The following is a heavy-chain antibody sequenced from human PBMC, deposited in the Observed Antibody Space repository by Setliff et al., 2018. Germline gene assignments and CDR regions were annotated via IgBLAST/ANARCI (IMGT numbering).Heavy chain of an antibody. CDR3: ASAPLLYSDSSGLSGTFDL. CDR1: GGSISSGDYY. V-gene: IGHV4-30-4*08. D-gene: IGHD3-22*01. CDR2: IYYSGST. J-gene: IGHJ3*01. Sequence: SETLSLTCTVSGGSISSGDYYWSWIRQPPGKGLEFVGYIYYSGSTYYNPSLKSRVTISIDTSKNQFSLKVNSVTAADTAVYYCASAPLLYSDSSGLSGTFDLWGQGTMVTVSS.